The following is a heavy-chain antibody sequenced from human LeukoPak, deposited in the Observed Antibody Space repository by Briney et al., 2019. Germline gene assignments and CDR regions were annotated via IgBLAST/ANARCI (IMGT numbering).Heavy chain of an antibody. CDR1: GFTFSDYN. D-gene: IGHD3-22*01. Sequence: GGSLRLSCAASGFTFSDYNINWVRQAPGKGLEWVSYISDSSSSIYYADSVKGRFTVSRDNAKNSLYLQMNSLRDEDTAVYYCARDLGSSGYSSGFDYWGQGTLVTVSS. CDR2: ISDSSSSI. J-gene: IGHJ4*02. V-gene: IGHV3-48*02. CDR3: ARDLGSSGYSSGFDY.